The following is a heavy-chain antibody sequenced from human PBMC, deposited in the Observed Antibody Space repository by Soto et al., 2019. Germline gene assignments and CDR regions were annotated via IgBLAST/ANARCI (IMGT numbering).Heavy chain of an antibody. V-gene: IGHV1-8*01. J-gene: IGHJ6*02. CDR1: GYTFTSYD. CDR2: MNPNSGNT. Sequence: ASVKVSCKASGYTFTSYDINWVRQATGQGLEWMGWMNPNSGNTGYAQKFQGRVTMTRNTSISTAYMELSSLRSEDTAVYYCARVSSGSYYYYYGMDVWGQGTTVTVSS. CDR3: ARVSSGSYYYYYGMDV. D-gene: IGHD1-26*01.